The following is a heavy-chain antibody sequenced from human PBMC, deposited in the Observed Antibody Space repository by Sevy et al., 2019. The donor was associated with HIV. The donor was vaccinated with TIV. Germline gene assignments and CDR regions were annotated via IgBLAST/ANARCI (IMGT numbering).Heavy chain of an antibody. Sequence: GGSLRLSCAASGFTFSSYAMTWVRQAPGKGLEWVSSIGGSGRYTYYADSVTGRLTISRDNSKNTLYLQMNSLRAEDTAKYYCAKGFCSGESCRRDYSYYGLDVWGQGTTVTVS. CDR1: GFTFSSYA. J-gene: IGHJ6*02. D-gene: IGHD2-15*01. CDR2: IGGSGRYT. CDR3: AKGFCSGESCRRDYSYYGLDV. V-gene: IGHV3-23*01.